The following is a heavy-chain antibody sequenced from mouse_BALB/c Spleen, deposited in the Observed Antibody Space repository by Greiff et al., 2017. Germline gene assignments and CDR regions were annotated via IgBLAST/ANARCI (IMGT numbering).Heavy chain of an antibody. CDR1: GFTFSSYG. D-gene: IGHD4-1*01. CDR3: ARVGLGFDY. V-gene: IGHV5-6-3*01. CDR2: INSNGGST. Sequence: DVKLVESGGGLVQPGGSLKLSCAASGFTFSSYGMSWVRQTPDKRLELVATINSNGGSTYYPDSVKGRFTISRDNAKNTLYLQMSSLKSEDTAMYYCARVGLGFDYWGQGTTLTVSS. J-gene: IGHJ2*01.